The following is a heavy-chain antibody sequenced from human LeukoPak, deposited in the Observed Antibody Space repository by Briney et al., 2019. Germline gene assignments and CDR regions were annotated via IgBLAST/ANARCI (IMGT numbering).Heavy chain of an antibody. V-gene: IGHV3-33*06. CDR3: AKDPARSMDV. Sequence: PGGSLRLSCAVSGLDFGSHGFHWVRQAPGKGLEWVAAVWADGRTKDVAGSVKGRFTASRNNFENTVFLQMNDLRVEDTAMYYCAKDPARSMDVWGKGTTVIVPS. CDR1: GLDFGSHG. J-gene: IGHJ6*03. CDR2: VWADGRTK.